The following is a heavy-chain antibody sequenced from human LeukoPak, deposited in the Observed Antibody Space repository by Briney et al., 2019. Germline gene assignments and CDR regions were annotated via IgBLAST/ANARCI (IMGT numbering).Heavy chain of an antibody. CDR1: GFTFSSYA. CDR2: ITSSSSSI. Sequence: GGSLRLSCAASGFTFSSYAMSWVRQAPGKGLEWVSYITSSSSSIYYADSVKGRFTISRDNDKNSLYLQMNSLRAEDTAIYYCARDRPHSGYDFDYWGQGTLVTVSS. J-gene: IGHJ4*02. D-gene: IGHD5-12*01. CDR3: ARDRPHSGYDFDY. V-gene: IGHV3-48*01.